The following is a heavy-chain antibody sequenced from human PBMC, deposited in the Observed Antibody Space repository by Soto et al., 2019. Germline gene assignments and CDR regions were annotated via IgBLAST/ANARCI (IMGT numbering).Heavy chain of an antibody. Sequence: QITLKETGPPLVKPTQTLTLTCTFSGFSFDMNKARVGWVRQPPGKALEWLALIYWDGDEHYSPSLKNRLSITKDTSKDQVVLTLTDVHPADTATYYCVKGTLGTYGHVHFEYWGQGTLVTVSS. J-gene: IGHJ4*02. D-gene: IGHD3-16*01. CDR1: GFSFDMNKAR. V-gene: IGHV2-5*02. CDR3: VKGTLGTYGHVHFEY. CDR2: IYWDGDE.